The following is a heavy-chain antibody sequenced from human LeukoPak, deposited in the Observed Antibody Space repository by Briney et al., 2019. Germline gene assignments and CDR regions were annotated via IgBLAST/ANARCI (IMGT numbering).Heavy chain of an antibody. CDR1: GFTFGSYG. CDR3: ATNHSGSYTFEY. Sequence: GGSLRLSCAASGFTFGSYGMNWVRQAPGKGLEWVAFIRSDGSNKYYTDSVKGRFTISRDNSKKTLYLQMNSLRAEDTAVYYCATNHSGSYTFEYWGQGTLVTVSS. CDR2: IRSDGSNK. V-gene: IGHV3-30*02. J-gene: IGHJ4*02. D-gene: IGHD1-26*01.